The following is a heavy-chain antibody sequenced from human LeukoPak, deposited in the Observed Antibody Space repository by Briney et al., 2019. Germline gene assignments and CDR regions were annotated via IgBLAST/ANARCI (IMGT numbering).Heavy chain of an antibody. Sequence: PSETLSLTCAVYGGSFSGHYWSWIRQPPGKGLEWIGEINHSGGTNYNPSLKSRVTISVDTSKNQFSLQLSSVTAADTAVYYCARTDEPRRYYDSSGYFLLHAFDIWGQGTMVTVSS. CDR3: ARTDEPRRYYDSSGYFLLHAFDI. CDR2: INHSGGT. CDR1: GGSFSGHY. J-gene: IGHJ3*02. D-gene: IGHD3-22*01. V-gene: IGHV4-34*01.